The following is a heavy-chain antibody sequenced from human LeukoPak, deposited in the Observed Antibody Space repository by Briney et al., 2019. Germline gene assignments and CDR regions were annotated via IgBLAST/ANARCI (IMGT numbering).Heavy chain of an antibody. CDR1: GGSISSSSYY. CDR2: IYYTGST. Sequence: SETLSLTCTVSGGSISSSSYYWGWIRQPPGKGLEWIGNIYYTGSTYYNPSLKSRVTMSVDTSKNQFSLKVSSVTAADTAVYYCARLSKGRYFDYIFDYWGQGTLVTVSS. D-gene: IGHD3-9*01. J-gene: IGHJ4*02. CDR3: ARLSKGRYFDYIFDY. V-gene: IGHV4-39*01.